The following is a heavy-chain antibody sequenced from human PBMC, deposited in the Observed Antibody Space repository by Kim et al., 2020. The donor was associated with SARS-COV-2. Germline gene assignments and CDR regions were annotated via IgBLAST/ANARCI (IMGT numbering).Heavy chain of an antibody. CDR2: IYYSGST. CDR3: ARDLSRWFDP. D-gene: IGHD2-2*01. J-gene: IGHJ5*02. V-gene: IGHV4-31*03. Sequence: SETLSLTCTVSGGSISSGGYYWSWIRQHPGKGLEWIGYIYYSGSTYYNPSLKSRVTISVDTSKNQFSLKLSSVTAADTAVYYCARDLSRWFDPWGQGTLVTVSS. CDR1: GGSISSGGYY.